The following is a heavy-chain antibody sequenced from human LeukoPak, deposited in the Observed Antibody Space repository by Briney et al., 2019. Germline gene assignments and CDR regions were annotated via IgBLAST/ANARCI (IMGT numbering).Heavy chain of an antibody. J-gene: IGHJ4*02. CDR3: ARAYSRARFDY. Sequence: GESLKISCKGSGYNFTNYWISWVRQMPRKGLEWMGTIDPSDSYNNYSPSFQGHVTISADKSISTAYLQWSSLQASDTAMYYCARAYSRARFDYWGQGTLVTVSP. CDR2: IDPSDSYN. V-gene: IGHV5-10-1*01. CDR1: GYNFTNYW. D-gene: IGHD6-13*01.